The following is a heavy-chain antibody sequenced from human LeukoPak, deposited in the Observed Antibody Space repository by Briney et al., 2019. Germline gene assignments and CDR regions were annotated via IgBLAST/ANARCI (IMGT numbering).Heavy chain of an antibody. Sequence: PGGALRLPCAASGCSFSSYSMTWVRRTPAKGLQWVSGVSSGGGATFYAASVKGRFTISKDNSKNPFYLKMNSLRTGDTAPYYLSKKDSYPSGGDYFDSWGQGTLVTVSS. D-gene: IGHD2-8*02. V-gene: IGHV3-23*01. CDR3: SKKDSYPSGGDYFDS. CDR2: VSSGGGAT. CDR1: GCSFSSYS. J-gene: IGHJ4*02.